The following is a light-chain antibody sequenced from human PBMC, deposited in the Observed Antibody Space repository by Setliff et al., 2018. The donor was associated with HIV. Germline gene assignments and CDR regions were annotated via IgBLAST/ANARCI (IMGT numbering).Light chain of an antibody. CDR3: STYTSSITYV. CDR2: EVR. Sequence: QSALTQPASVSGSPGQSITISCTGTSSDVGGYDYVSWYQHHPGKAPKLIISEVRNRPSGVSHRFSGSKSGNTASLTISGLQAEDEADYFCSTYTSSITYVLGTGTKVTVL. CDR1: SSDVGGYDY. J-gene: IGLJ1*01. V-gene: IGLV2-14*01.